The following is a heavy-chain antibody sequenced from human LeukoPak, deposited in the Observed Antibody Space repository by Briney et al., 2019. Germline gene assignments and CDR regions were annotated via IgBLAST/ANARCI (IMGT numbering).Heavy chain of an antibody. CDR1: GFTFSTYA. J-gene: IGHJ4*02. CDR3: ARDRLTTVTTFHFDY. CDR2: IWSDSTNK. Sequence: PGRSLRLSCAASGFTFSTYAMHWVRQAPGKGLEWVAVIWSDSTNKYYADSVRGRFTISRDNSKNTLYLQMSSVRAEDTAMYYCARDRLTTVTTFHFDYWGQGTLVTVSS. D-gene: IGHD4-17*01. V-gene: IGHV3-33*01.